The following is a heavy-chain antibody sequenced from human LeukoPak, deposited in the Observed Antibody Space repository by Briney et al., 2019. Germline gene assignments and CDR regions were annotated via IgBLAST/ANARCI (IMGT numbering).Heavy chain of an antibody. D-gene: IGHD2-2*01. Sequence: SETLSLTCAVYGGSVSGYYWSWIRQPPGKGLEWIGEINRSRSTNYNPSLESRVTISVDTSKNQFYLKLSSVTAADTAVYYCARANDIVVVPAARVSYLPGPYYYYYCMDVWGQGTTVTVSS. CDR2: INRSRST. CDR3: ARANDIVVVPAARVSYLPGPYYYYYCMDV. J-gene: IGHJ6*02. CDR1: GGSVSGYY. V-gene: IGHV4-34*01.